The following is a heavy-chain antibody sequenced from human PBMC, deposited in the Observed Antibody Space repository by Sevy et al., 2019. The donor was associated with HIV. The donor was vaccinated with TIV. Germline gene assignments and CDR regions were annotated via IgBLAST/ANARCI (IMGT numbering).Heavy chain of an antibody. D-gene: IGHD4-17*01. CDR3: VKGRNTEAAYYYGLDV. Sequence: QLGGSLRLSCATFGVSFEDYGMHWVRQSPERGPEWVAGINYNSGRVGYIDSVKGRFTISRDNAKQSLYLQMTSLKPEDSALYHCVKGRNTEAAYYYGLDVWGQGTTVTVSS. J-gene: IGHJ6*02. CDR1: GVSFEDYG. CDR2: INYNSGRV. V-gene: IGHV3-9*01.